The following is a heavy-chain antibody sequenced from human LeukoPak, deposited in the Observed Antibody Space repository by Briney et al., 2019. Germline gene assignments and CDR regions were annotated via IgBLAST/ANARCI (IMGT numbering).Heavy chain of an antibody. J-gene: IGHJ3*02. V-gene: IGHV1-2*02. Sequence: ASVKVSCKASGYTFTGYYMHWVRQAPGQGLEWMGWINPNSGGTNYAQKFQGGVTMTRDTSISTAYMELSRLRSDDTAVYYCARAWYYDILTGRIRNDAFDIWGQGTMVTVSS. CDR3: ARAWYYDILTGRIRNDAFDI. D-gene: IGHD3-9*01. CDR2: INPNSGGT. CDR1: GYTFTGYY.